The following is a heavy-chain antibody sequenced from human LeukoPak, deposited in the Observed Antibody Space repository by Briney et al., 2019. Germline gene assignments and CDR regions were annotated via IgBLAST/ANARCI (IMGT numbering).Heavy chain of an antibody. D-gene: IGHD3-3*01. Sequence: PGGSLRLSCAASGFTFSSYAMSWVRQAPGKGLEWVSAISGSGGSTYYADSVKGRFTISRDNSKNTLYLQMNSLGAEDTAVYYCAKDEGGITIFGVVTELFDYWGQGTLVTVSS. CDR1: GFTFSSYA. V-gene: IGHV3-23*01. CDR3: AKDEGGITIFGVVTELFDY. J-gene: IGHJ4*02. CDR2: ISGSGGST.